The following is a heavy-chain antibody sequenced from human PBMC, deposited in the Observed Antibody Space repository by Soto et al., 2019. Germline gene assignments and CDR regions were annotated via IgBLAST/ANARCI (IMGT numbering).Heavy chain of an antibody. CDR1: GFTFSSYW. J-gene: IGHJ6*03. CDR2: INSDGSST. D-gene: IGHD2-2*01. V-gene: IGHV3-74*01. CDR3: ARRAGEDNIVVVPAAMPGDYYYYYYMDV. Sequence: GGSLRLSCAASGFTFSSYWMHWVRQAPGKGLVWVSRINSDGSSTSYADSVKGRFTISRDNAKNTLYLQMNSLRAEDTAVYYCARRAGEDNIVVVPAAMPGDYYYYYYMDVWGKGTTVTVSS.